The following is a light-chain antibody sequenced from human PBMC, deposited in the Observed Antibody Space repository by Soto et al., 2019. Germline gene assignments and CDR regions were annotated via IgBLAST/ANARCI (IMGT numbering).Light chain of an antibody. Sequence: QSALTQPASVSGSPGQSITISCTGSTSDVGAYNYVSWYKHHPGQAPQLMIYEVSNRPSGVSNRFSGSKSGNTASLTISGLQAADEADYFCKSYAGSNTYVFGSGTKVTV. CDR1: TSDVGAYNY. J-gene: IGLJ1*01. CDR2: EVS. V-gene: IGLV2-14*01. CDR3: KSYAGSNTYV.